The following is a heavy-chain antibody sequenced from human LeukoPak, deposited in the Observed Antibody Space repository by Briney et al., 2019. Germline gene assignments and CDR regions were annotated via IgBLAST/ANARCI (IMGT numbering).Heavy chain of an antibody. Sequence: GGSLRLSCAASGFTFDDYAMHWVRQAPGKGLEWVSGIRWNSGSIGYADSVKGRFTISRDNAKNSLYLQMNSLRAEDTALYYCAKGDHYDILTGSSPGFDYWGQGTLVTVSS. J-gene: IGHJ4*02. CDR1: GFTFDDYA. D-gene: IGHD3-9*01. CDR2: IRWNSGSI. CDR3: AKGDHYDILTGSSPGFDY. V-gene: IGHV3-9*01.